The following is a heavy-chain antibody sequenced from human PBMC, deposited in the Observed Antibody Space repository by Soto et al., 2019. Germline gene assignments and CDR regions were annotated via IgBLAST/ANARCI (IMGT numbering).Heavy chain of an antibody. CDR3: ARGGGGSGTNYYYYYGMDV. CDR2: IYYSGST. Sequence: SETLSLTCTVSVGSIISGGYYWSWIRQHPGKGLEWIGYIYYSGSTYYNPSLKSRVTISVDTSKNQFSLKLSSVTAADTAVYYCARGGGGSGTNYYYYYGMDVWGQGTTVTVSS. CDR1: VGSIISGGYY. D-gene: IGHD3-10*01. V-gene: IGHV4-31*03. J-gene: IGHJ6*02.